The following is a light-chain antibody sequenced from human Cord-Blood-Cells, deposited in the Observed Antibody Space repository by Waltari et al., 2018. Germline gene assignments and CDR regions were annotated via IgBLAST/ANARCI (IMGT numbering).Light chain of an antibody. J-gene: IGLJ3*02. CDR3: AAWDDSLNGWV. CDR1: SSNIGSNP. V-gene: IGLV1-44*01. CDR2: SNH. Sequence: QPVLTQPPSASGTHGQRVTISCSGTSSNIGSNPVNWYQQLPRTAPKPLIYSNHQRPAGVPDLFSGSKSGTSASLASIGLQSEDEADYYCAAWDDSLNGWVFGGGTKLTVL.